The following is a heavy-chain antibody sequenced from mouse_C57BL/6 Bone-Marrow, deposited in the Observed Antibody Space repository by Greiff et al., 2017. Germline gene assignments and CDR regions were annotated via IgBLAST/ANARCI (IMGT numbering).Heavy chain of an antibody. CDR2: SRNKANDYTT. D-gene: IGHD1-1*01. V-gene: IGHV7-1*01. Sequence: EVPGVESGGGLVQSGRSLRLSCATSGFTFSDFYMEWGRQAPGKGLEWVAASRNKANDYTTEYSAFVKGRFIVTRDTSRSILDIQMNALSAGDTDEYYCARDAGVVARDWSFDVWGTGTTVTVSS. CDR3: ARDAGVVARDWSFDV. J-gene: IGHJ1*03. CDR1: GFTFSDFY.